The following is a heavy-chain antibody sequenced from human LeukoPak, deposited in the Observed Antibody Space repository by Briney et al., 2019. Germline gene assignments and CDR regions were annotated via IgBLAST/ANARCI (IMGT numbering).Heavy chain of an antibody. V-gene: IGHV4-61*02. J-gene: IGHJ3*01. CDR2: IYTSGST. D-gene: IGHD3-22*01. Sequence: PSETLSLTCTVSGGSISSGSYYWSWIRQPAGKGLEWIGRIYTSGSTNYNPSLKSRVTISVDTSKNQFSLKLSSVTAADTAVYYCAGGAWLLNDAFDVWGQGTMVTVSS. CDR1: GGSISSGSYY. CDR3: AGGAWLLNDAFDV.